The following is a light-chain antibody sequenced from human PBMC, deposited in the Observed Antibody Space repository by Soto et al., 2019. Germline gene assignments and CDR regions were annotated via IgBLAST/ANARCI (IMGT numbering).Light chain of an antibody. V-gene: IGLV2-14*01. Sequence: QSALTQPASVSGSPGQSITISCTGTSSDVGSLNYVSWYHHYPGKAPKLMIYEVTNRPSGVPDRFSGSKSGNTASLTISGLQAEDEADYYCSSYTSTATRVFGGGTKLTVL. J-gene: IGLJ3*02. CDR2: EVT. CDR1: SSDVGSLNY. CDR3: SSYTSTATRV.